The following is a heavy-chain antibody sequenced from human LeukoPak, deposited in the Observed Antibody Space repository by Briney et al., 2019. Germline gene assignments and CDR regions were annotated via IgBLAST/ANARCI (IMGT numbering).Heavy chain of an antibody. Sequence: ASVKVSCKASGYTFTSYAMHWVRQAPGQRLEWMGWINAGNGNTKYSQKFQSRVTITRDTSASTAYMELSSLRSEDTAVYYCARDYGSGSYCIYYWGQGTLVTVSS. D-gene: IGHD3-10*01. CDR3: ARDYGSGSYCIYY. J-gene: IGHJ4*02. CDR1: GYTFTSYA. V-gene: IGHV1-3*01. CDR2: INAGNGNT.